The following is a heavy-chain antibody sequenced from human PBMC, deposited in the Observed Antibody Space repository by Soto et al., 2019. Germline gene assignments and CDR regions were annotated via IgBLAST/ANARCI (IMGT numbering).Heavy chain of an antibody. CDR3: ARQVNSYPTSGLNDNFGFDY. D-gene: IGHD3-22*01. J-gene: IGHJ4*02. Sequence: QLQLQESGPGLVKPSETLSLTCTVSGGSVSSTGYHWGWIRQPPGKGLEWIATIYYIGSTYSGNTYQSPSLKSRVTIPLDTSKNQFSLELGSVTAADTSIYYCARQVNSYPTSGLNDNFGFDYWGQGTLVTISS. CDR1: GGSVSSTGYH. CDR2: IYYIGSTYSGNT. V-gene: IGHV4-39*01.